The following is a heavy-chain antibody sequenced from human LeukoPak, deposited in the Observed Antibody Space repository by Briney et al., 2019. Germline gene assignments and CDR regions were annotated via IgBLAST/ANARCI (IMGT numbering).Heavy chain of an antibody. V-gene: IGHV3-9*01. CDR3: AKVSLASRYYYGSGSHHFDY. CDR2: FSWNSGRI. Sequence: PGRSLRLSCAASGFTFDDYDMHWVRQAPGKALAGVSCFSWNSGRIGYADSVKGRFTISRDNAKNSLYLQMNSLRAEDTALYYCAKVSLASRYYYGSGSHHFDYWGQGTLVTVSS. D-gene: IGHD3-10*01. J-gene: IGHJ4*02. CDR1: GFTFDDYD.